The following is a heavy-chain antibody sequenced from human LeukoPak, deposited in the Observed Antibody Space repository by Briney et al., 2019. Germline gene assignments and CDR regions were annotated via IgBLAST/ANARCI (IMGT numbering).Heavy chain of an antibody. V-gene: IGHV7-4-1*02. CDR3: AGGANWNHMGYFDF. Sequence: ASVKVSCKASGYTFTSYAMNWVRQAPGQGPEWIGWINSYTGNPTYAQGFTGRFVFSVDTSVSTAYLQINSLKAEDTAVYYCAGGANWNHMGYFDFWGQGTLVTVSS. CDR1: GYTFTSYA. CDR2: INSYTGNP. D-gene: IGHD1-14*01. J-gene: IGHJ4*02.